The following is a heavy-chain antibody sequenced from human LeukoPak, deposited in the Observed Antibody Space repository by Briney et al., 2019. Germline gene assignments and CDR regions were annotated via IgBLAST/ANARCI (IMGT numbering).Heavy chain of an antibody. CDR1: GGTFSSYA. CDR3: ARDPWSRENIRYFDWLLPNYGMDV. V-gene: IGHV1-69*04. D-gene: IGHD3-9*01. CDR2: IIPILGIA. J-gene: IGHJ6*02. Sequence: ASVKVSCKASGGTFSSYAISWVRQAPGQGLEWMGRIIPILGIANYAQKFQGRVTITADKSASTAYMELSSLRSEDTAVYYCARDPWSRENIRYFDWLLPNYGMDVWGQGTTVTVSS.